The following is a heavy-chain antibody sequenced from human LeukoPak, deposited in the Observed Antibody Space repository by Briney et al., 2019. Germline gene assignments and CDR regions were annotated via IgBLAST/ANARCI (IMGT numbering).Heavy chain of an antibody. CDR2: IWYDGSNK. Sequence: PGRSLRLSCAASGFTFSSYAMHWVRQAPGKGLEWVAVIWYDGSNKYYADSVKGRFTISRDNSKNTLYLQMNSLRAEDTAVYYCARDLWFGEFTNYFDYWGQGTLVTVSS. CDR1: GFTFSSYA. J-gene: IGHJ4*02. V-gene: IGHV3-33*08. CDR3: ARDLWFGEFTNYFDY. D-gene: IGHD3-10*01.